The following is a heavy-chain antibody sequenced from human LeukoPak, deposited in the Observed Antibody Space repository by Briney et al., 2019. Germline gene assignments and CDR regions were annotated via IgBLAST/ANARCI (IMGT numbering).Heavy chain of an antibody. D-gene: IGHD3-16*01. J-gene: IGHJ6*02. CDR3: ARDREEKARIGGMDV. V-gene: IGHV3-23*01. Sequence: GGSPRLSCAASGFTFSSYAMSWVRQAPGKGLEWVSAISVSGGTTYYADSVKSRFTISRDNSKNTLYLQMNSLRAEDTAIYYCARDREEKARIGGMDVWGQGTTVIVSS. CDR1: GFTFSSYA. CDR2: ISVSGGTT.